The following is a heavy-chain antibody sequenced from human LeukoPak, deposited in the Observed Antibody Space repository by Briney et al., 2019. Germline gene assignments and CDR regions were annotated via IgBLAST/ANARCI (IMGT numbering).Heavy chain of an antibody. V-gene: IGHV1-2*02. J-gene: IGHJ4*02. CDR2: INPSSGDT. CDR3: AKNPYEYYFDY. CDR1: GYSFTGYY. Sequence: ASVKVSFKASGYSFTGYYMHWVRQAPGQGLEWMGWINPSSGDTNYAQKFQGRVTMTRDTSISTAYMELSRLRSDDTAVYYCAKNPYEYYFDYWGQGTPVTVSS. D-gene: IGHD5-12*01.